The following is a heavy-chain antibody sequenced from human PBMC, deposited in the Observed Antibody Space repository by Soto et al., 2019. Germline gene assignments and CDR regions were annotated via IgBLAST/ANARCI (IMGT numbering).Heavy chain of an antibody. V-gene: IGHV4-59*01. Sequence: VXLTCTVSGGSMMSYYWNWMRQPPGKGLQWIGYTYYSGSTTYNPSLKSRVTISVDSSKNQFSLKLDSVTPADTVVYYCARVRGTAGKRYFDYWGPGTRVTVSP. CDR2: TYYSGST. D-gene: IGHD6-13*01. CDR3: ARVRGTAGKRYFDY. J-gene: IGHJ4*02. CDR1: GGSMMSYY.